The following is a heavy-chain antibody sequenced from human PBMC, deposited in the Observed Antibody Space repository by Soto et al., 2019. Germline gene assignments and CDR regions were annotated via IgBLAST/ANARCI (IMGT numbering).Heavy chain of an antibody. Sequence: QLQLVQSAAEVKKPGASVRVSCKAYGYPFIKYGLSWRRQAPEQGLEWMGWSKVDSGYTNYAQKFQGRVTRTADTSSDTAFMELRSLRPDDTAVYFCATSYETGFDPWGQGTLVSVSS. J-gene: IGHJ5*02. CDR3: ATSYETGFDP. V-gene: IGHV1-18*04. CDR2: SKVDSGYT. CDR1: GYPFIKYG. D-gene: IGHD5-12*01.